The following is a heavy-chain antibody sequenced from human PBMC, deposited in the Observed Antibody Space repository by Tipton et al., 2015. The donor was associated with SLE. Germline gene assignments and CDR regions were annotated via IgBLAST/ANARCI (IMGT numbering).Heavy chain of an antibody. D-gene: IGHD3-16*02. CDR1: GYSIGSGFY. V-gene: IGHV4-38-2*02. CDR2: VFHSGTT. J-gene: IGHJ4*01. Sequence: TLSLTCTVSGYSIGSGFYWGWIRQPPGKGLEWIATVFHSGTTYYSPSLRSRLSVSIDTSKNQFSLKLTSVTAADTAGYYCARDPLVRSPGAGGFFDLWGHGTLVTVSS. CDR3: ARDPLVRSPGAGGFFDL.